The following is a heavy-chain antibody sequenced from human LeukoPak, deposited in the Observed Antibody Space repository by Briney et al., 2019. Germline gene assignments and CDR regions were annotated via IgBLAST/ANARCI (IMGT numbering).Heavy chain of an antibody. CDR3: ASGRHSHAN. CDR2: IKHDGTES. Sequence: GGSLRLSCVASGFTFSNYWMSWVRLFPGKEIEWPANIKHDGTESHHVDSVRGRFTISRDNTKNSLFLQMDSLRTEDTAVYFCASGRHSHANWGQGTLVTVSS. J-gene: IGHJ4*02. D-gene: IGHD2-2*01. CDR1: GFTFSNYW. V-gene: IGHV3-7*01.